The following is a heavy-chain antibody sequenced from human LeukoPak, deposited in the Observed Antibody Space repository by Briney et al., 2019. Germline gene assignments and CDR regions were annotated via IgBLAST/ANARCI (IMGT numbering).Heavy chain of an antibody. V-gene: IGHV3-53*01. CDR2: IYSSGVP. D-gene: IGHD3-16*01. J-gene: IGHJ4*02. Sequence: PGVSLRLSCAVSGFSVSSNCVNWVRQGPGKGFEWVSMIYSSGVPDYADSVKGRFSISRDSSKNTVVLQMNSLRAEDTALYYCTGGHNEFYFENWGRGTLVTVSS. CDR1: GFSVSSNC. CDR3: TGGHNEFYFEN.